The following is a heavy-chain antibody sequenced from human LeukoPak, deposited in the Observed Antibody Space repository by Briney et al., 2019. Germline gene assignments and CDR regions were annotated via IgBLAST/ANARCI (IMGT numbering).Heavy chain of an antibody. Sequence: GESLKISCKGSGYGFATYWTGWVRQMPGKGLEWMGMIYPGDSDTRYGQSFQGQVTISTDKSISTAYLQWSSLKASDTAIYYCARHNLGSLDYWGQGTLVIVSS. V-gene: IGHV5-51*01. CDR2: IYPGDSDT. J-gene: IGHJ4*02. D-gene: IGHD6-13*01. CDR1: GYGFATYW. CDR3: ARHNLGSLDY.